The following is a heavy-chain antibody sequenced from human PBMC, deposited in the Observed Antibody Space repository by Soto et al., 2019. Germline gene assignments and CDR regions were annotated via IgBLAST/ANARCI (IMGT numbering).Heavy chain of an antibody. CDR1: GFTFSSYA. CDR2: ISGSGGST. CDR3: AKVTYYDYIWGSYPFDY. J-gene: IGHJ4*02. D-gene: IGHD3-16*02. Sequence: GGSLRLSCAASGFTFSSYAMSWFRQAPGKGLEWVSAISGSGGSTYYADSVKGRFTISRDNSKNTLYLQMNSLRAEDTAVYYCAKVTYYDYIWGSYPFDYWGQGALVTVSS. V-gene: IGHV3-23*01.